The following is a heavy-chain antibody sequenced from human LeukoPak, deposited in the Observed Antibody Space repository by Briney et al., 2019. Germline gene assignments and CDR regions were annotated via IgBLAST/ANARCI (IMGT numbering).Heavy chain of an antibody. J-gene: IGHJ6*03. V-gene: IGHV1-2*02. CDR2: SNPNSGCT. CDR3: ASSRLDGYYMDV. D-gene: IGHD3-16*01. Sequence: ASVKLSCKASGYTFTGYYMHWVRHAPGQGLEWMGWSNPNSGCTNYAQKFQGRVTMTRDTSISTPYMELSRLRSDDTAVYYCASSRLDGYYMDVWGKGTTVPVSS. CDR1: GYTFTGYY.